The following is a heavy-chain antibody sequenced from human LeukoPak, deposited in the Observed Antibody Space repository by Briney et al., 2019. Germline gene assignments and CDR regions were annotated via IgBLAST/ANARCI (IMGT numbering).Heavy chain of an antibody. J-gene: IGHJ6*02. CDR3: ATSPLMRVPAGPYYYYGMDV. CDR2: ISYDGSNK. V-gene: IGHV3-30*03. Sequence: GGSLRLSCAASGFTFSSYGMHWVRQAPGKGLEWVAVISYDGSNKYYADSVKGRFTISRDNSKNTLYLQMNSLRAEDTAAYYCATSPLMRVPAGPYYYYGMDVWGQGTTVTVSS. CDR1: GFTFSSYG. D-gene: IGHD2-2*01.